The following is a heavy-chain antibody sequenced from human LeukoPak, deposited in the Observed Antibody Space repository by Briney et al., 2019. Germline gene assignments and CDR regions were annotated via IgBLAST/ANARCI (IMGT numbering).Heavy chain of an antibody. CDR2: INHRGST. CDR3: ARSPRGYVPRFFDI. V-gene: IGHV4-34*01. D-gene: IGHD2-2*01. J-gene: IGHJ3*02. CDR1: GGSFSGHY. Sequence: PSETLSLTCAVYGGSFSGHYWSWIRQPPGKGLEWIGEINHRGSTDYNPSLKSRVTISVDTSKNQFSLKLSSVTAADTAVYYCARSPRGYVPRFFDIWGQGTMVTVSS.